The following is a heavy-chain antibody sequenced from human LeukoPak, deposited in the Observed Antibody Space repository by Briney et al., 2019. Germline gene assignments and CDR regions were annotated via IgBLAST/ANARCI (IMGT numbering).Heavy chain of an antibody. CDR2: IFPADSET. CDR3: ARHQMTFGIVTYYMDV. V-gene: IGHV5-51*01. Sequence: GESLKISCMISGYRFTDYWIGWVRQMPGKGLEWMGMIFPADSETRYSPSFPGQVTFSVDKSSSTAYLQWSSLKASDSAMYYCARHQMTFGIVTYYMDVWGKGTTVTVSS. D-gene: IGHD3/OR15-3a*01. CDR1: GYRFTDYW. J-gene: IGHJ6*03.